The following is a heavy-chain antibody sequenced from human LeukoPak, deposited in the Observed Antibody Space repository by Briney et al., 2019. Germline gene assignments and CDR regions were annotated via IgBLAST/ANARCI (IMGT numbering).Heavy chain of an antibody. CDR1: SGSISSSSYY. V-gene: IGHV4-39*02. J-gene: IGHJ4*02. D-gene: IGHD4-17*01. CDR2: IYYSGST. Sequence: SETLSLTCTVSSGSISSSSYYWGWIRQPPGKGLEWIGSIYYSGSTYYNPSLKSRVTISVDTSKNQFSLKLSSVTAADTAVYYCAGDVHYGDYLSDYWGQGTLVTVSS. CDR3: AGDVHYGDYLSDY.